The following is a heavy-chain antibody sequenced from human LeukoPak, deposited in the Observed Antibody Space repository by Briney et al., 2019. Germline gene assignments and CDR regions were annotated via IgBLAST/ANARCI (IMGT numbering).Heavy chain of an antibody. D-gene: IGHD6-13*01. CDR3: ARVPSKPGGSSWSNNWFDP. CDR1: GYTFTGYY. V-gene: IGHV1-18*04. J-gene: IGHJ5*02. CDR2: ISAYNGNT. Sequence: GASVKVSCKASGYTFTGYYMHWVRQAPGQGLEWMGWISAYNGNTNYAQKLQGRVTMTTDTSTSTAYMELRSLRSDDTAVYYCARVPSKPGGSSWSNNWFDPWGQGTLVTVSS.